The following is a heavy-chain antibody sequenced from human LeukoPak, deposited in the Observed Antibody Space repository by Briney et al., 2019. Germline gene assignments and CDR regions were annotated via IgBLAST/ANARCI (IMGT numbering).Heavy chain of an antibody. CDR1: GFTFSSYP. V-gene: IGHV3-30-3*01. CDR3: AREGSSGYYPY. D-gene: IGHD3-22*01. J-gene: IGHJ4*02. Sequence: PGRSLRLSCAASGFTFSSYPMHWVRQAPGKGLEWVAVISYDGSEKHYADPVKGRFTIPRDNSKNTLYLQMNSLRVEDTAVYYCAREGSSGYYPYWGQGILVTVSS. CDR2: ISYDGSEK.